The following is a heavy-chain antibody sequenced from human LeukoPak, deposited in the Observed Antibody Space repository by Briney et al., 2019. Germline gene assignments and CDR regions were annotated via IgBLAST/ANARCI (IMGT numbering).Heavy chain of an antibody. J-gene: IGHJ4*02. CDR3: AHRTWGNSGWYGLEFVY. CDR1: GVSVSTYGVG. Sequence: ESGPTLVKPTQTLTLTCTLSGVSVSTYGVGVGWIRQPPGKALEWLALIYWGDDKRYSPSLKTRLTVTGDTSKNQVVLTMTDIDPVDTATYYCAHRTWGNSGWYGLEFVYWGQGTLVTVSS. V-gene: IGHV2-5*02. D-gene: IGHD6-19*01. CDR2: IYWGDDK.